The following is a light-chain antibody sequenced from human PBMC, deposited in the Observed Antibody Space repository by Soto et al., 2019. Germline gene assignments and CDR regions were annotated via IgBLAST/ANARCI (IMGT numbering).Light chain of an antibody. CDR1: QSVSSN. CDR2: GAS. Sequence: EIMMTQSPATLSVSPGERATLSCRASQSVSSNLAWYQQKPGQAPRLLIYGASTRATGIPARFSGSGSGTEFTLTISSLQSEDFAVYYCQQYNNWPLWTFGQGTKVEIK. J-gene: IGKJ1*01. CDR3: QQYNNWPLWT. V-gene: IGKV3-15*01.